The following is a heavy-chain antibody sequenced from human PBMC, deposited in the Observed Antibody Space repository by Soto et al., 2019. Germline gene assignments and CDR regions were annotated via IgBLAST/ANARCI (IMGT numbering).Heavy chain of an antibody. D-gene: IGHD3-3*01. CDR3: AIERHITIFGVVPSYWYFDL. V-gene: IGHV1-69*13. J-gene: IGHJ2*01. CDR1: GGTFSSYA. CDR2: IIPIFGTA. Sequence: SVKVSCKASGGTFSSYAISWVRQAPGQGLEWMGGIIPIFGTANYAQKFQGRVTITADESTSTAYMELSSLRSEDTAVYYCAIERHITIFGVVPSYWYFDLWGRGTLVTVSS.